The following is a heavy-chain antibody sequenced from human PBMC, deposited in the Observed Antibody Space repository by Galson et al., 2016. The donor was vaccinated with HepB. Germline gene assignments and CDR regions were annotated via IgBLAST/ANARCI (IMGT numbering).Heavy chain of an antibody. D-gene: IGHD1-26*01. Sequence: CAISGDSVSSNSAAWHWIRQSPSRGLEWLGRTYYRSKWYNDYAVSVKSRITINPDTSKNQFSLQLNSVTPEDTAVYYCARTNSETYGGGNFDYWGQGTLVTVSS. J-gene: IGHJ4*01. CDR3: ARTNSETYGGGNFDY. V-gene: IGHV6-1*01. CDR2: TYYRSKWYN. CDR1: GDSVSSNSAA.